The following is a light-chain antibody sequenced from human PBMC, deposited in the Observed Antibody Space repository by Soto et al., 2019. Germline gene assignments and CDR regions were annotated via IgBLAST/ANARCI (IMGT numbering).Light chain of an antibody. J-gene: IGLJ1*01. CDR2: DDN. CDR3: GSWDSSLSAYV. Sequence: QSVLTQPPSVSAAPGQKVTISCSGSSSNIGSNSVSWYQQLPGTAPKLLIYDDNKRPSGIPDRFSGSKSVTSATLGITGFQTGDEADYYCGSWDSSLSAYVFGTGTKVTVL. V-gene: IGLV1-51*01. CDR1: SSNIGSNS.